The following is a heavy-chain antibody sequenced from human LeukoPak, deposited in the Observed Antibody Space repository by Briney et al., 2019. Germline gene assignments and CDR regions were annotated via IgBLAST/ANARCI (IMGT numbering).Heavy chain of an antibody. Sequence: SETLSLTCTVSGGSISSYYWSWIRQPPGKGLECIGYIFYSGSTNYNPSLKSRVTISVDTSKNQFSLKLSSVTAADTAVYYCARDGYYGSGSLDYWGQGTLVTVSS. CDR1: GGSISSYY. CDR3: ARDGYYGSGSLDY. V-gene: IGHV4-59*01. D-gene: IGHD3-10*01. CDR2: IFYSGST. J-gene: IGHJ4*02.